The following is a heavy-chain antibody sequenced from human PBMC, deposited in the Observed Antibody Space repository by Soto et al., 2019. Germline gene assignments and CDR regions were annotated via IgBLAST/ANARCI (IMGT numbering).Heavy chain of an antibody. D-gene: IGHD6-6*01. CDR2: ISWNSGRI. J-gene: IGHJ4*02. Sequence: GGSLRLSCAVSGFIFDDYAMHWVRQAPGKGLEWVSGISWNSGRIGYVDSVKGRFIISRDNAKNSLYLQLNSLRVEDTALYYCAKDINSQYISSYYFDYWGQGTLVTVSS. V-gene: IGHV3-9*01. CDR3: AKDINSQYISSYYFDY. CDR1: GFIFDDYA.